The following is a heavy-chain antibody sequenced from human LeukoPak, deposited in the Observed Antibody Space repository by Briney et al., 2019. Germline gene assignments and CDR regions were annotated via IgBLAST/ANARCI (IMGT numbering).Heavy chain of an antibody. CDR3: AKVTRPESILLWFGDLDY. D-gene: IGHD3-10*01. CDR2: ISGSGHNT. J-gene: IGHJ4*02. CDR1: GFTFSSYT. V-gene: IGHV3-23*01. Sequence: SGGSLRLSCAASGFTFSSYTMNWVRQAPGKGLEWVSAISGSGHNTYYADSVKDRFTISRDNSKNTLYLQMNSLRAEDTAVYYCAKVTRPESILLWFGDLDYWGQGTLVTVSS.